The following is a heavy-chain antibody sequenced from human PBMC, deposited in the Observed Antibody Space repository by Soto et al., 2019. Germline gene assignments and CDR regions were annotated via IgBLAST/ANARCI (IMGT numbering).Heavy chain of an antibody. D-gene: IGHD2-2*01. Sequence: GASVKVSCKASGYTFTSYAMHWVRQAPGQRLEWMGWINANSGSTKYAQKFQGRVTMNRDTSISTAYMELSRLRSDDTAVYYCASGGGYCSSTSCLDYWGQGTLVTVSS. V-gene: IGHV1-2*02. CDR3: ASGGGYCSSTSCLDY. CDR1: GYTFTSYA. J-gene: IGHJ4*02. CDR2: INANSGST.